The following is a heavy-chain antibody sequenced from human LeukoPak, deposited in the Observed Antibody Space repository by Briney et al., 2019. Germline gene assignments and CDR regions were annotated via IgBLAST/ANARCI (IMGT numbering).Heavy chain of an antibody. Sequence: GGSLRLSCAASGFTFSSYGMHWVRQVPGKGLEWVAFIRYDGSNKYYADSVKGRFTISRDNSKNTLYLQMNSLRAEDTAVYYCAREEGRGYSYGPRGYYFDYWGQGTLVTVSS. CDR2: IRYDGSNK. J-gene: IGHJ4*02. D-gene: IGHD5-18*01. V-gene: IGHV3-30*02. CDR3: AREEGRGYSYGPRGYYFDY. CDR1: GFTFSSYG.